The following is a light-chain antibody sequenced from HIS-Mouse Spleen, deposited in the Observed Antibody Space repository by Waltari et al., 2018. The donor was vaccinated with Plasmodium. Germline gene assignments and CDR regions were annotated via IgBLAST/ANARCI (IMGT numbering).Light chain of an antibody. CDR3: QQYNSYSLT. Sequence: DIQMTQSPSTLSASVGDRVTITCRASQSISSWLAWYQRKPGKAPKRLIYKASSLESGVPSRFSGSGSGTEFTLTISSLQPDDFATYYCQQYNSYSLTFGGGTKVEIK. CDR1: QSISSW. V-gene: IGKV1-5*03. J-gene: IGKJ4*01. CDR2: KAS.